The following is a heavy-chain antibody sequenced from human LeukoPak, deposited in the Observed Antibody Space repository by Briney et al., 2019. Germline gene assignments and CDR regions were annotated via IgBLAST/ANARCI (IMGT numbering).Heavy chain of an antibody. CDR1: GGTFRNYA. CDR3: ASPKEDIDYYFDY. V-gene: IGHV1-69*01. D-gene: IGHD3-9*01. Sequence: SVTVSCKASGGTFRNYAIYWVRQAPGQGLEWMGGIIHLFGRAEYAQRFQGRVTITAAESTSTAYLELSILRSEDTAVYYCASPKEDIDYYFDYCGEGALVTVSS. CDR2: IIHLFGRA. J-gene: IGHJ4*02.